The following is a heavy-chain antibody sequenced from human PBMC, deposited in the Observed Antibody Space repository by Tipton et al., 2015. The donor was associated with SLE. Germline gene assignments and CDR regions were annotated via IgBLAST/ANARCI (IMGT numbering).Heavy chain of an antibody. Sequence: SLRLSCAASGFTFSHFAMSWVRQAPGKGLEWVSGLTSSGAYTYYADSVKGRFTISRDNANNALYLQMISLRADDTALYYCAKDAHGDYSHFDHWGQGTLVTVSS. CDR3: AKDAHGDYSHFDH. J-gene: IGHJ4*02. D-gene: IGHD4-17*01. CDR2: LTSSGAYT. V-gene: IGHV3-23*01. CDR1: GFTFSHFA.